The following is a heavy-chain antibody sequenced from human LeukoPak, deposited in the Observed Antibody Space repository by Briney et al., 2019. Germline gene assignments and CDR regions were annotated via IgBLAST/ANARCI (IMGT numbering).Heavy chain of an antibody. CDR1: GFTFNSYA. D-gene: IGHD3-10*01. CDR2: ISGSGGST. J-gene: IGHJ5*02. V-gene: IGHV3-23*01. CDR3: AKDGSYGSGSYNWFDP. Sequence: GSLRLSCAASGFTFNSYAMSWVRQAPGKGLEWVSAISGSGGSTYYADSVKGRFTISRDNSKNTLYLQMNSLRAEDTAVYYCAKDGSYGSGSYNWFDPWGQGTLVTVSS.